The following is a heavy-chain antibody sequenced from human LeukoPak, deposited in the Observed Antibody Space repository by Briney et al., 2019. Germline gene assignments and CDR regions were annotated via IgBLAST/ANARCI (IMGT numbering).Heavy chain of an antibody. CDR1: GFTFSKYW. D-gene: IGHD6-19*01. Sequence: PGGSLRLSCAASGFTFSKYWMLWVRQAPGKGLESVSRINTGGTVTTYADSVKGRFTVSRDNAHNTMFLQMNSVRDEDTAVYYCATKQWLAPPPDSWGQGTPVTVSS. V-gene: IGHV3-74*01. J-gene: IGHJ4*02. CDR2: INTGGTVT. CDR3: ATKQWLAPPPDS.